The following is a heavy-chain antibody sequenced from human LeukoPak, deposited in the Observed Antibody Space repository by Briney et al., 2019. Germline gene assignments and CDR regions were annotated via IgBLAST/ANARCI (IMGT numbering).Heavy chain of an antibody. J-gene: IGHJ1*01. CDR3: AKESDYYHY. CDR1: GFSVNNDY. Sequence: GGPLTLPCAASGFSVNNDYVLWVRQAPGKGLEWVSIIYGGGDTSYADPVKGRFTISRDNSKNMVYLQMNSLRVEDTAVYYCAKESDYYHYWGQGPQVTVSS. CDR2: IYGGGDT. D-gene: IGHD3-3*01. V-gene: IGHV3-66*01.